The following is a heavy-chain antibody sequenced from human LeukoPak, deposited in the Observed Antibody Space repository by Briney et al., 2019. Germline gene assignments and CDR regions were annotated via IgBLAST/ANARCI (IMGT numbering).Heavy chain of an antibody. J-gene: IGHJ2*01. CDR3: ARVFYYGSGTFDL. Sequence: KPSETLSLTCTVSGGSLSSYYWSGIRQPPGKGLEWIGHIYYSGSTTYNPSLRSRVTISVDTSKNQFSLKLSSVTAADTAVYYCARVFYYGSGTFDLWGRGTLVTVSS. V-gene: IGHV4-59*01. CDR2: IYYSGST. D-gene: IGHD3-10*01. CDR1: GGSLSSYY.